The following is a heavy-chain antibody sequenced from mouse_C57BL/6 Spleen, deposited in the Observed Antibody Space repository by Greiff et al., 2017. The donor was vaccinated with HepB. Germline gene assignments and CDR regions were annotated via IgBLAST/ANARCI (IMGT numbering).Heavy chain of an antibody. CDR3: ARHGYDGTGDY. V-gene: IGHV1-52*01. CDR2: IDPSDSET. Sequence: QVQLQQPGAELVRPGSSVKLSCKASGYTFTSYWMHWVKQRPIQGLEWIGNIDPSDSETHYNQKFKDKATLTVDKSSSTAYMQLSSLTSEDSAVYYCARHGYDGTGDYWGQGTTLTVSS. D-gene: IGHD2-14*01. J-gene: IGHJ2*01. CDR1: GYTFTSYW.